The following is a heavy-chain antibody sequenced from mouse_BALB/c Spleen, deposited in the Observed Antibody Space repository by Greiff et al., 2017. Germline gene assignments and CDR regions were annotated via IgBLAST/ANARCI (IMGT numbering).Heavy chain of an antibody. J-gene: IGHJ2*01. CDR1: GYTFTSYT. CDR2: INPSSGYT. V-gene: IGHV1-4*01. CDR3: ARRVDSSGYVLV. D-gene: IGHD3-2*01. Sequence: QVQLKESGAELARPGASVKMSCKASGYTFTSYTMHWVKQRPGQGLEWIGYINPSSGYTNYNQKFKDKATLTADKSSSTAYMQLSSLTSEDSAVYYCARRVDSSGYVLVWGQGTTLTVSS.